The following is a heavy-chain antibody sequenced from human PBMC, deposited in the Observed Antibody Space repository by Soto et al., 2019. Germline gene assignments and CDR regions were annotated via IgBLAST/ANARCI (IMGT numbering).Heavy chain of an antibody. CDR2: ISPSDGNR. J-gene: IGHJ4*02. Sequence: QIQLVQSGAEWRKPGASVKVSCKASGYSFSFYGINWVRQAPGRGLEWMGWISPSDGNRNFAQKFEDRVTMTTATSTNTVFLELRSLKSDDTAIYYCARDRLRGYDSSGFYSWGQGTMVTVSS. CDR1: GYSFSFYG. D-gene: IGHD3-22*01. V-gene: IGHV1-18*01. CDR3: ARDRLRGYDSSGFYS.